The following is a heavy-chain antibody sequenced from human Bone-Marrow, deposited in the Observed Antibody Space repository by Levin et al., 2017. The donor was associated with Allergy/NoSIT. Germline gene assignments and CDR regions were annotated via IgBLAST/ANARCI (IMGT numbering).Heavy chain of an antibody. Sequence: ASVKVSCKASGYSFTSYDINWVRQAPGQGLEWMGWMNPNSGNTGYAQSFQGRLTMSWNTSINTAYVELSSLRSDDTAVYYCARITGTSEANWFDTWGQGTLVTVSS. CDR1: GYSFTSYD. CDR3: ARITGTSEANWFDT. J-gene: IGHJ5*02. V-gene: IGHV1-8*01. CDR2: MNPNSGNT. D-gene: IGHD1-7*01.